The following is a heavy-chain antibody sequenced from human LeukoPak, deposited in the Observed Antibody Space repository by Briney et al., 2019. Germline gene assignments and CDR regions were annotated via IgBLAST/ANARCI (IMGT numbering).Heavy chain of an antibody. CDR2: IYYSGST. Sequence: PSETLSLTCTVSGGSISSNTYYWGWIRQPPGKGLEWIVSIYYSGSTYYNPSLKSRVTISVDTSKNQFSLKLNSVTAADTAVYFCARRTAVGGGGGGAFDIWGQGTMVTVSS. D-gene: IGHD6-19*01. CDR1: GGSISSNTYY. V-gene: IGHV4-39*01. CDR3: ARRTAVGGGGGGAFDI. J-gene: IGHJ3*02.